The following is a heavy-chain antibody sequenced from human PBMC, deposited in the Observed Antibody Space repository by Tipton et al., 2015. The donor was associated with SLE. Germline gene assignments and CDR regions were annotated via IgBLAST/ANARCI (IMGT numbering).Heavy chain of an antibody. V-gene: IGHV4-34*01. J-gene: IGHJ6*02. D-gene: IGHD6-13*01. CDR2: INHSGST. Sequence: GLVKPSETLSLTCAVYGGSFSGYYWSWIRQPPGKGLEWIGEINHSGSTNYNPSLKSRVTISVDTSKNQFSLKLSSVTAADTAVYYCARNLKRGIAAAGPRGFYYYGMDVWGQGTTVTVSS. CDR1: GGSFSGYY. CDR3: ARNLKRGIAAAGPRGFYYYGMDV.